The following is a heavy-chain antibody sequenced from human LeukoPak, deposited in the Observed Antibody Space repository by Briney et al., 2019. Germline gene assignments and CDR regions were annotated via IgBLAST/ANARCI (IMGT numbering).Heavy chain of an antibody. J-gene: IGHJ5*02. D-gene: IGHD1-26*01. CDR1: GGSFSGYY. CDR2: INHSGST. Sequence: SETLSLTCAVYGGSFSGYYWSWIRQPPGKGLEWIGEINHSGSTNYNPSLKSRVTISVDTSKNQFSLKLSSVTAADTAVYYCARGGGEWEILFRGWFDPWGQGTLVTVSS. V-gene: IGHV4-34*01. CDR3: ARGGGEWEILFRGWFDP.